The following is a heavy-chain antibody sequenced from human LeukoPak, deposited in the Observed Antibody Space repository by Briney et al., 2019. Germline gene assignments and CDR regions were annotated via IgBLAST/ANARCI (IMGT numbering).Heavy chain of an antibody. J-gene: IGHJ2*01. V-gene: IGHV3-48*02. Sequence: GGSLRLSCAASGFTFSSYSMNWVRQAPGKRLEWVSYISSSSGTIYYADSVKGRFTISRDNAKNSLFLQMNSLRDEDTALYYCARDNLAPYWYFDLWGRGTLVTVSS. CDR2: ISSSSGTI. D-gene: IGHD1-14*01. CDR1: GFTFSSYS. CDR3: ARDNLAPYWYFDL.